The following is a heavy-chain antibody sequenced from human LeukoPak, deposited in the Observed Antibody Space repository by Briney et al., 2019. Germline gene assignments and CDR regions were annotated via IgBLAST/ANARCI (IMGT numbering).Heavy chain of an antibody. D-gene: IGHD1-14*01. CDR2: IYYSGST. Sequence: PSETLSLTCTVSGGSISSYYWSWIRQPPGKGLEWIGYIYYSGSTNYNPSLKSRVTISVDTSKNESSLKLSCVTAADTAVYYCARRPPGHFAFDIWGQGTMVTVSS. J-gene: IGHJ3*02. V-gene: IGHV4-59*08. CDR3: ARRPPGHFAFDI. CDR1: GGSISSYY.